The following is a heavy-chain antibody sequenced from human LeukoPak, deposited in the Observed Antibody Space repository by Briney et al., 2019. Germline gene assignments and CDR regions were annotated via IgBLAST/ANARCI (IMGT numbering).Heavy chain of an antibody. V-gene: IGHV4-61*02. CDR3: ASVGYCSSTSCYAIDY. CDR1: GGSISSSSYY. D-gene: IGHD2-2*01. J-gene: IGHJ4*02. CDR2: IYTSGST. Sequence: SETLSLTCTVSGGSISSSSYYWSWIRQPAGKGLEWIGRIYTSGSTNYNPSLKSRVTISVDTSKNQFSLKLSSVTAADTAVYYCASVGYCSSTSCYAIDYWGQGTLVTVSS.